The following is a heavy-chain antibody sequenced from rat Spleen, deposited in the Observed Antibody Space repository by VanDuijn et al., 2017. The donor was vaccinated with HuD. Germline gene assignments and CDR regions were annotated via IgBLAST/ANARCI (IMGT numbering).Heavy chain of an antibody. V-gene: IGHV2-43*01. Sequence: QVQLKESGPGLVQPSQTLSLTCTVSGFSLTSYHVSWVRQPPGKGLEWMGVIWGDGSTDYNSALKSRLSISRDTSKSQVFLKMNSLQTDDTAIYFCTRVGYWGQGVMVTVSS. J-gene: IGHJ2*01. CDR3: TRVGY. CDR2: IWGDGST. CDR1: GFSLTSYH.